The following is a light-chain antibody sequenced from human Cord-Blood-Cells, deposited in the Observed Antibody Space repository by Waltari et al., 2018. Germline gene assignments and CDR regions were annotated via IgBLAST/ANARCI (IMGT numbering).Light chain of an antibody. V-gene: IGLV3-1*01. CDR3: QAWDSSTAV. CDR2: QDS. J-gene: IGLJ3*02. Sequence: SYELTQPPSVSVSPGQTAIITCSGDKMGDQYACWYQQKPGQSPVLVIYQDSKRPSGIPERFAGSNAGNTATLTISGTQAMDEADYYCQAWDSSTAVFGGGTKLTVL. CDR1: KMGDQY.